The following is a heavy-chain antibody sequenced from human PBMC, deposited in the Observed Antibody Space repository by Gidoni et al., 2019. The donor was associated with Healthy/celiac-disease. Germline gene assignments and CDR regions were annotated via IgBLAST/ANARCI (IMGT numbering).Heavy chain of an antibody. Sequence: PGKGLEWVSAISGSGGSTYYADSVKGRFTISRDNSKNTLYLQMNSLRAEDTAVYYCAKGGSYYPFDYWGQGTLVTVSS. CDR2: ISGSGGST. D-gene: IGHD1-26*01. V-gene: IGHV3-23*01. CDR3: AKGGSYYPFDY. J-gene: IGHJ4*02.